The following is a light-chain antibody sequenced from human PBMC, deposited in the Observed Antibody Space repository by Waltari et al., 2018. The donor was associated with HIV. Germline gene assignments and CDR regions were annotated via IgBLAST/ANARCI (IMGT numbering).Light chain of an antibody. J-gene: IGLJ2*01. Sequence: QAAVTQDPSLTASPGGTVTLTCGPSTAAVTSRHSPYWFQQRPGQAPRTLIHDTSNKHSWTPARFSGSLLGGKAALTLSGAQPEDEAEYYCLLSYGGPRVFGGGTKLTVL. CDR3: LLSYGGPRV. CDR1: TAAVTSRHS. CDR2: DTS. V-gene: IGLV7-46*01.